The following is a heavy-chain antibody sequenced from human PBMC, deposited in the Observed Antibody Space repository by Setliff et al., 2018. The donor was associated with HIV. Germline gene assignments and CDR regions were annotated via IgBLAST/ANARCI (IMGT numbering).Heavy chain of an antibody. CDR1: GVAISGSTYY. CDR3: AMTLRLFDWGYMDV. V-gene: IGHV4-39*02. J-gene: IGHJ6*03. Sequence: SATLSLTCAAPGVAISGSTYYWAWIRQSPGRGLQWIGSVHYTGSSYRNPSLKSRLTISIDTSRNHFSLNLTTVTAADTAVYYCAMTLRLFDWGYMDVWGKGTTVTVSS. D-gene: IGHD3-9*01. CDR2: VHYTGSS.